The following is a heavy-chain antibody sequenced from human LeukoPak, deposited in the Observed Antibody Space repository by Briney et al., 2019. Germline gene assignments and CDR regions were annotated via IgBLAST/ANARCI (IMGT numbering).Heavy chain of an antibody. V-gene: IGHV1-3*01. J-gene: IGHJ4*02. CDR3: ARDSGRIVGAND. Sequence: ASVKVSCKASGYTFTSYAMHWVRQAPGQRLEWMGWINAGNGNTKYSQKFQGRVTITRDTSASTAYMELSSLRSEDTAVYYCARDSGRIVGANDWGQGTLVTVSS. CDR2: INAGNGNT. D-gene: IGHD1-26*01. CDR1: GYTFTSYA.